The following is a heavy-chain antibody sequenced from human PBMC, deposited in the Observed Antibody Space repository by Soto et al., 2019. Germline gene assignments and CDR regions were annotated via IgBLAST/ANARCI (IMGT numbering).Heavy chain of an antibody. D-gene: IGHD6-19*01. V-gene: IGHV3-30-3*01. CDR1: GFTFSSYA. CDR3: ARDLAQWLIRGTYYFDY. Sequence: GGSLRLSCAASGFTFSSYAMHWVRQAPGKGLEWVAVISYDGSNKYYADSVKGRFTISRDNSKNTLYLQMNSLRAEDTAVYYCARDLAQWLIRGTYYFDYWGQGTLVTVSS. CDR2: ISYDGSNK. J-gene: IGHJ4*02.